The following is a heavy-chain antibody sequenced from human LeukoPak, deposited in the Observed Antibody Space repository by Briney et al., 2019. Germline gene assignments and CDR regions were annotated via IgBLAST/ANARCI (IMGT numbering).Heavy chain of an antibody. J-gene: IGHJ4*02. CDR3: ARYGYYAYDY. V-gene: IGHV4-59*01. D-gene: IGHD3-3*01. Sequence: PSETLSLTCTVSGDSMNEYYWSWVRQPPGKGLELIGYVFYTGRTNYRPSLKNRVTISLDTSKNQFSLRLSSVAAADTAVYYCARYGYYAYDYWGQGNLVTVSS. CDR1: GDSMNEYY. CDR2: VFYTGRT.